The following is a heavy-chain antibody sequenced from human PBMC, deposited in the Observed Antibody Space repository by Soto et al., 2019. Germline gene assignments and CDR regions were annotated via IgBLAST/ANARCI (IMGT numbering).Heavy chain of an antibody. CDR3: ATQSYSNSGAYYYYAMDV. V-gene: IGHV4-30-2*01. CDR1: GGSISSGGYS. D-gene: IGHD4-4*01. Sequence: PSETLSLTCAVSGGSISSGGYSWSWIRQPPGKGLEWIGYIYQSGSTYYNPSLKSRVTISVDRSRNQFSLKLSSVTAADTAMYFCATQSYSNSGAYYYYAMDVWGQGTTVTVSS. CDR2: IYQSGST. J-gene: IGHJ6*02.